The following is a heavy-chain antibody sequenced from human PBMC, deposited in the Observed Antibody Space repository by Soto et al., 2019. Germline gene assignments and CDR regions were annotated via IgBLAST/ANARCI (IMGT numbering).Heavy chain of an antibody. CDR1: GYTFTSYA. CDR3: ARDWLKNYYDSSGYYPTLYGIDV. V-gene: IGHV1-3*01. CDR2: INAGNGNT. J-gene: IGHJ6*02. D-gene: IGHD3-22*01. Sequence: ASVKVSCKASGYTFTSYAMHWVRQAPGQRLEWMGWINAGNGNTKYSQKFQGRVTITRDTSASTAYMELSSLRSEDTAVYYCARDWLKNYYDSSGYYPTLYGIDVWGQGTTVTVSS.